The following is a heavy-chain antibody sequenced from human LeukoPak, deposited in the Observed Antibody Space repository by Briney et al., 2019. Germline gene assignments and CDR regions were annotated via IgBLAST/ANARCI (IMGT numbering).Heavy chain of an antibody. V-gene: IGHV4-59*01. CDR1: GGSIRSYF. J-gene: IGHJ4*02. D-gene: IGHD6-13*01. Sequence: SETLSLTCTVSGGSIRSYFWSWIRQPPGKGLEWIGYIYYTGNTNYNLSLKSRVTISIDTSKNQFSLKLTSVTAADTAVYYCARFSTIWYLGEYWGQGTLVTVSS. CDR3: ARFSTIWYLGEY. CDR2: IYYTGNT.